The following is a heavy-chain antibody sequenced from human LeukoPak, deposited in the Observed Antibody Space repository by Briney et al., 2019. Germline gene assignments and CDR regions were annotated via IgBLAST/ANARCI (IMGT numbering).Heavy chain of an antibody. J-gene: IGHJ4*02. CDR2: ISGYNGNT. Sequence: GASVKVSCKASGYTFTTYNINWVRQAPGQGLEWMGWISGYNGNTNYAQKLQGRVTMTTDTSTSTAYMELRSLKSDDTAVYYCARGIAARYWGQGTLVTVSS. D-gene: IGHD6-6*01. CDR3: ARGIAARY. CDR1: GYTFTTYN. V-gene: IGHV1-18*01.